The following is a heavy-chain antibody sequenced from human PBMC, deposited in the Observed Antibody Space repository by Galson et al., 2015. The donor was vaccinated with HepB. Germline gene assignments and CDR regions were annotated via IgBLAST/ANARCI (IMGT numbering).Heavy chain of an antibody. J-gene: IGHJ5*02. CDR3: ARLFYYYDSSGYTWFDP. V-gene: IGHV1-18*01. CDR1: GYTFASYG. Sequence: SVKVSCKASGYTFASYGISWVRQAPGQGLEWMGWISGHNGNTNYAQKVQGRITMTTDTSTNTAYMELRSLRSDDTAVYYCARLFYYYDSSGYTWFDPWGQGTLVTVSS. D-gene: IGHD3-22*01. CDR2: ISGHNGNT.